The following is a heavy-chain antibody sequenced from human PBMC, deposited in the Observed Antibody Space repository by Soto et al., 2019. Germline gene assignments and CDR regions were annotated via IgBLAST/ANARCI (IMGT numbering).Heavy chain of an antibody. Sequence: PGGSLRLSCAASGFTFSSYAMSWVRQAPAKGLEWVSAISGSGGSTYYADSEKGRFTISRDNSKNTLYLQMNSLRAEDTAVYYCAKDRRGYGSSLRDAFDIWGQGTMVTVSS. J-gene: IGHJ3*02. CDR2: ISGSGGST. CDR3: AKDRRGYGSSLRDAFDI. V-gene: IGHV3-23*01. D-gene: IGHD6-13*01. CDR1: GFTFSSYA.